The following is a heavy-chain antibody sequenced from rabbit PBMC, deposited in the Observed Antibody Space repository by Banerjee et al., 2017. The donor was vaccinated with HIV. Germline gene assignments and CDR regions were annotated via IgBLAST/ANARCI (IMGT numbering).Heavy chain of an antibody. CDR1: GFSFSSNA. D-gene: IGHD6-1*01. Sequence: QSLEESGGDLVKPGASLTLTCTASGFSFSSNAMCWVRQAPGKGLEWIACIYAGSSGSTYYASWAKGRFTISKTSSTTVTLQMTSLTAADTATYFCARAYPGYNSYGYGTFNLWGQGTLVTVS. CDR2: IYAGSSGST. CDR3: ARAYPGYNSYGYGTFNL. J-gene: IGHJ4*01. V-gene: IGHV1S40*01.